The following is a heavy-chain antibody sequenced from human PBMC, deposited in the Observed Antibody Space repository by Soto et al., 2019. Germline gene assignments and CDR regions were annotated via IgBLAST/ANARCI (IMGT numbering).Heavy chain of an antibody. D-gene: IGHD6-19*01. CDR3: ARGKEYSSGWYRYYYYGMDV. CDR1: GYTFTSYD. J-gene: IGHJ6*02. V-gene: IGHV1-8*01. CDR2: MNPNSGNT. Sequence: ASVKVSCKASGYTFTSYDINWVRQATGQGLEWMGWMNPNSGNTGYAQKLQGRVTMTRNTSISTAYMELSSLRSEDTAVYYCARGKEYSSGWYRYYYYGMDVWGQGTTVTAP.